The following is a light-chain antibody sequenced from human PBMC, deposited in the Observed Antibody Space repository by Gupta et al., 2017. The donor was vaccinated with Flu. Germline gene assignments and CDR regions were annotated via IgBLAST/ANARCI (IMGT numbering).Light chain of an antibody. CDR2: GAF. CDR3: QQTYRTPYT. J-gene: IGKJ2*01. Sequence: DIQLTQSPSSLSASVGDRVTINCRASQTMSDYLNWYQHKPGEAPKLLIHGAFRLEGGVPSRFSGSGSGTDFTFTIRSLEPDDFATYYCQQTYRTPYTFGRGPSCTS. CDR1: QTMSDY. V-gene: IGKV1-39*01.